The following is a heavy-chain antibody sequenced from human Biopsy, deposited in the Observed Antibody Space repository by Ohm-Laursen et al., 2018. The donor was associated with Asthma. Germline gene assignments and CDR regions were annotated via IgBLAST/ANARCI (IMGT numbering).Heavy chain of an antibody. J-gene: IGHJ4*02. CDR2: VFYGGAT. CDR1: GGSISSYH. Sequence: SETLSLTCSVYGGSISSYHWSWIRQPPGKGLEWIGYVFYGGATNYNPSLKSRVTISIDTSKNQFSLKLSSVTAADTAVYYCARAQDYYDSRGYYRSFDYWGQGTLVTVSS. CDR3: ARAQDYYDSRGYYRSFDY. D-gene: IGHD3-22*01. V-gene: IGHV4-59*12.